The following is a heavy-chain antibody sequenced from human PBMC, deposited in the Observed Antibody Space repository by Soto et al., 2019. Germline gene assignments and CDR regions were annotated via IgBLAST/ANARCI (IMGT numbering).Heavy chain of an antibody. J-gene: IGHJ4*02. CDR2: IYYSGST. V-gene: IGHV4-31*03. CDR3: ARESRYYYDSSGPRPPGFDY. Sequence: QVQLQESGPRLVKPSQTLSLTCTVSGGSISSGGYYWSWIRQHRGKGLEWIGYIYYSGSTYYNPSLKSRVTISVVTSKNQFSLKLSSVTAADTAVYYCARESRYYYDSSGPRPPGFDYWGQGTLVTVSS. D-gene: IGHD3-22*01. CDR1: GGSISSGGYY.